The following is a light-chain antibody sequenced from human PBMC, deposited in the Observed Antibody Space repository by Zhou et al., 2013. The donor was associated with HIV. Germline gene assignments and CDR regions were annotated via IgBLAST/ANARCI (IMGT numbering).Light chain of an antibody. Sequence: EIVLTQSPGTLSLSPGERATLSCRASHTVTSNYLAWYQHKPGQGPKVLIFGASTRANGIPDRFSGSGSGTEFTLTISRLEPEDFAVYYCQQYDRSPLTFGGGTKVEIK. CDR2: GAS. CDR1: HTVTSNY. CDR3: QQYDRSPLT. J-gene: IGKJ4*01. V-gene: IGKV3-20*01.